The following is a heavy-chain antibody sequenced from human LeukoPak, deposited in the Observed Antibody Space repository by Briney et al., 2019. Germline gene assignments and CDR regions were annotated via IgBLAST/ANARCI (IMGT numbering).Heavy chain of an antibody. Sequence: SVKVSCKAPGYTFTNHAMHWVRQAPGQGLEWMGGIIPIFGTANYAQKFQGRVTITADESTTTAYMELSSLRSEDTAVYYCARERQQLPGFDYWGQGTLVTVSS. CDR2: IIPIFGTA. D-gene: IGHD6-13*01. V-gene: IGHV1-69*13. CDR3: ARERQQLPGFDY. J-gene: IGHJ4*02. CDR1: GYTFTNHA.